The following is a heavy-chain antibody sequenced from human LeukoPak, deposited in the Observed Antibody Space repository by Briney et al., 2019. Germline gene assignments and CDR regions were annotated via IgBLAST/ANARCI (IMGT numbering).Heavy chain of an antibody. D-gene: IGHD2-15*01. V-gene: IGHV4-59*01. Sequence: PSETLSLTCTVSGGSISSYYWTWIRQPPGKGLEWIGYVYYSGSTNYNPSLKSRVTISIDTSKNQFSLNLSSVTAADTAVYYCARRGGNYFDYWGQGTLVTVSS. CDR3: ARRGGNYFDY. J-gene: IGHJ4*02. CDR2: VYYSGST. CDR1: GGSISSYY.